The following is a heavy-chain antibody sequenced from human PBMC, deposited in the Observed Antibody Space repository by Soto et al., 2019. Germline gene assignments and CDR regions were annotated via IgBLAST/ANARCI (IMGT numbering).Heavy chain of an antibody. CDR1: GFSLINCIRC. CDR2: IFSNDEK. J-gene: IGHJ4*02. V-gene: IGHV2-26*01. CDR3: ARTTIVSFLFDY. D-gene: IGHD5-12*01. Sequence: SGPTLVNPTETLTRSCTVSGFSLINCIRCVSWIRHTPGKALEWLAHIFSNDEKSYSTSLKSRLTISKDTSRGQVVLTMTDMDPVDTATYFCARTTIVSFLFDYWGQGTVVTVSS.